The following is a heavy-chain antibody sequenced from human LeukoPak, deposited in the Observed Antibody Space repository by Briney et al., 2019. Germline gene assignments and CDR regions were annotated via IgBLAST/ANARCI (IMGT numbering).Heavy chain of an antibody. CDR3: ARGRGYIDDSSGYSAFDI. D-gene: IGHD3-22*01. V-gene: IGHV1-46*01. CDR2: INPSGGST. J-gene: IGHJ3*02. CDR1: GYTFTSYY. Sequence: ASVKVSCKASGYTFTSYYMHWVRQAPGQGLEWMGIINPSGGSTSYAQKFQGRVTMTRDTSTSTVYLELSSLRSEDTAVYYCARGRGYIDDSSGYSAFDIWGQGTMVTVSS.